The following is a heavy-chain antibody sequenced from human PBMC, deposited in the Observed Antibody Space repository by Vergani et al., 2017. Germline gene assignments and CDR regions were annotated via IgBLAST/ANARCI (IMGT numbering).Heavy chain of an antibody. D-gene: IGHD6-19*01. Sequence: QVQLVQSGAEVKKPGSSVKVSCKASGGTFSSYTISWVRQAPGQGLGWMGRIIPILGIANYAQKFQGRVTITADKSTSTAYMELSSLRSEDTAVYYCAGERYSSGWYRDYWGQGTLVTVSS. CDR1: GGTFSSYT. CDR3: AGERYSSGWYRDY. V-gene: IGHV1-69*08. CDR2: IIPILGIA. J-gene: IGHJ4*02.